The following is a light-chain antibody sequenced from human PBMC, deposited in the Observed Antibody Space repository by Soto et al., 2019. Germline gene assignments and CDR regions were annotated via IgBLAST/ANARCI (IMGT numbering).Light chain of an antibody. Sequence: QSALTQPASVSGSPGQSITISCTGTSSDVGSYNLVSWYQHHPGKAPKLMIYEGSKRPSGVSNRFSGSKSGNTASLTIYGLQAEDEGDYYCCSYAGSSTYVFGTGTKLTVL. CDR1: SSDVGSYNL. CDR3: CSYAGSSTYV. V-gene: IGLV2-23*01. J-gene: IGLJ1*01. CDR2: EGS.